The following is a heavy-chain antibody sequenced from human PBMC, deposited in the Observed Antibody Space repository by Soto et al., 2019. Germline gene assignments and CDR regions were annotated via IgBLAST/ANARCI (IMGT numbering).Heavy chain of an antibody. CDR1: GGSISSYY. CDR3: ARDKITGLFDY. V-gene: IGHV4-59*12. Sequence: SETLSLTCTITGGSISSYYWSWIRQPPGKGLEWIGYIYYSGSTNYNPSLKSRVTISVDTSKNQFSLKLTSVTAADTAVYYCARDKITGLFDYWGQGTLVTVSS. D-gene: IGHD2-8*02. J-gene: IGHJ4*02. CDR2: IYYSGST.